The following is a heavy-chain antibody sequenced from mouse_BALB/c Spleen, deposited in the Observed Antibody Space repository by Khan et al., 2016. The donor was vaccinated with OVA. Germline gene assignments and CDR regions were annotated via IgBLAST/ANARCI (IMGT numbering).Heavy chain of an antibody. CDR1: GYSITSDYA. CDR3: ASELGRYYALDY. D-gene: IGHD4-1*01. Sequence: EVQLQESGPGLVKPSQSLSLTCTVTGYSITSDYAWNWIRQIPGNILEWMGSISYSGSTTYNPSLKSRISITRDTSKDKFFLQLNPVTSEDTATYYCASELGRYYALDYWGQGTSVTVSS. V-gene: IGHV3-2*02. CDR2: ISYSGST. J-gene: IGHJ4*01.